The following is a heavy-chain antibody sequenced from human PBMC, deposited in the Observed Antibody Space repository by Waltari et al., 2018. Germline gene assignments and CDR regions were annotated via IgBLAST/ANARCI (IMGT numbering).Heavy chain of an antibody. CDR3: ARRRVGATTRFDY. V-gene: IGHV4-39*07. D-gene: IGHD1-26*01. CDR1: GGSTSSSSYY. Sequence: QLQLQESGPGLVKPSETLSLTCTVSGGSTSSSSYYWGWIRQPPGKGLEWIGSLYYSRSTYYNPSLKSRVTISVDTSKNQFSLKLSSVTAADTAVYYCARRRVGATTRFDYWGQGTLVTVSS. CDR2: LYYSRST. J-gene: IGHJ4*02.